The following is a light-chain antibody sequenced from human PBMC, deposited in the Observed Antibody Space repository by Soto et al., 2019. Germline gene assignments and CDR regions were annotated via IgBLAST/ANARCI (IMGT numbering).Light chain of an antibody. J-gene: IGLJ2*01. CDR1: SSNIVAGYD. Sequence: QSVLTQPPSVSGAPGQRVTISCTGSSSNIVAGYDVHWDQELPGTPPKLLIYGNSNRPSRVPDRFSGSKSGTSASLAITGLQAEDEADYYRQSYDSSLSGSVLFGGGTPQAV. CDR3: QSYDSSLSGSVL. V-gene: IGLV1-40*01. CDR2: GNS.